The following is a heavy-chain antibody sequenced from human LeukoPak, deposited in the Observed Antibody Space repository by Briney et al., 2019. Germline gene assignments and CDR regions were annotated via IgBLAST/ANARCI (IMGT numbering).Heavy chain of an antibody. J-gene: IGHJ4*02. CDR3: ATRRGSFYYYFDF. D-gene: IGHD1-26*01. CDR1: GGSISSSSSNW. V-gene: IGHV4-4*02. CDR2: IYYSGST. Sequence: SETLSLTCAVSGGSISSSSSNWWSWVRQPPGKGLEWIGEIYYSGSTNYNPSLKSRVTISVDKSKNQFSLKVSSVTAADTAVYYCATRRGSFYYYFDFWGQGTLVTVSS.